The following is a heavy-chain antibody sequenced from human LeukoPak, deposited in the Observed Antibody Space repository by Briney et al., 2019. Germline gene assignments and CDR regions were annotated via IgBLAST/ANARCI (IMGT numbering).Heavy chain of an antibody. CDR3: ARYSTSWYYFDY. D-gene: IGHD6-13*01. CDR2: IYYSGST. Sequence: SETLSLTCTVSGGSISIYYWSWIRQPPGKGLEWIGYIYYSGSTNYNPSLKSRVTISVDTSKNQFSLKLSSASAADTAVYYCARYSTSWYYFDYWGQGTLVTVSS. CDR1: GGSISIYY. V-gene: IGHV4-59*01. J-gene: IGHJ4*02.